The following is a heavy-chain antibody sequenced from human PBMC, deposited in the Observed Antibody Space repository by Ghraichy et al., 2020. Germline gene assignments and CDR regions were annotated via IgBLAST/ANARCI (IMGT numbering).Heavy chain of an antibody. CDR1: GFTFSRYA. Sequence: GGSLRLSCAASGFTFSRYAISWVRQAPGKGLEWVSAISGSGGSTYYADSVKGRFTISRDNSKNTLYLQMNSLRAEDTAVYYCAKEFGDYLYFDYWGQGTLVTVSS. CDR3: AKEFGDYLYFDY. J-gene: IGHJ4*02. D-gene: IGHD4-17*01. CDR2: ISGSGGST. V-gene: IGHV3-23*01.